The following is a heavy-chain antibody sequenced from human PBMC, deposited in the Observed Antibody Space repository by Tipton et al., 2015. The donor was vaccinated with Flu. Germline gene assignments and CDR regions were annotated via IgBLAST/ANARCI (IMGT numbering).Heavy chain of an antibody. CDR1: GGSVSTEGYY. D-gene: IGHD5-18*01. J-gene: IGHJ4*02. CDR3: ARGGYSHGYGYFDY. V-gene: IGHV4-31*02. CDR2: IYSGGDI. Sequence: LRLSCTVSGGSVSTEGYYWNWIRQHPERGLEWIGYIYSGGDIYYRPSLKSRVTISVDTSKNQFSLKLSSVTAADTAVYYCARGGYSHGYGYFDYWGQGTLVTVSS.